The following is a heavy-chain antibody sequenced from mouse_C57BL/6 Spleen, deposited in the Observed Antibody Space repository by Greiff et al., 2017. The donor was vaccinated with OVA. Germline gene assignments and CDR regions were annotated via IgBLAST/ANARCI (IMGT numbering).Heavy chain of an antibody. CDR2: MYPGDGDT. CDR1: GYAFSSYW. J-gene: IGHJ3*01. Sequence: QVQLKQSGAELVKPGASVKISCKASGYAFSSYWMNWVKQRPGKGLEWIGQMYPGDGDTNYNGKFKGKATLTADKSSSTAYMQLSSLTSEDSAVYFCARKGLGLGFAYWGQGTLVTVSA. D-gene: IGHD4-1*01. V-gene: IGHV1-80*01. CDR3: ARKGLGLGFAY.